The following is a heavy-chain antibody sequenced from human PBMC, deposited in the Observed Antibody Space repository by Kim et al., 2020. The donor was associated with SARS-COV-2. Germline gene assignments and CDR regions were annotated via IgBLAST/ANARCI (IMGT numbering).Heavy chain of an antibody. CDR2: ISGYNGNA. Sequence: ASVKVSCKASGYSFTSYGVSWVRQAPGQGLEWMGWISGYNGNANYAQRLQGRVTMTTDTSTSIAYMELRSLRSDDTAVYYCARDWDTLPGSSRVDVWGQGTTVTVSS. CDR3: ARDWDTLPGSSRVDV. CDR1: GYSFTSYG. D-gene: IGHD1-26*01. V-gene: IGHV1-18*01. J-gene: IGHJ6*02.